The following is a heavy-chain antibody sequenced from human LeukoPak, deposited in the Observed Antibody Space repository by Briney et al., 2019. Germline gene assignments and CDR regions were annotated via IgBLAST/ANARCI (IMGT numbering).Heavy chain of an antibody. D-gene: IGHD3-10*01. V-gene: IGHV4-39*07. CDR3: AIREDRWFGELTAASDY. J-gene: IGHJ4*02. Sequence: SETLSLTCTVSGGSISSSSYYWGWIRQPPGKGLEWIGSIYYSGSTYYNPSLKSRVTISVDTSKNQFSLKLSSVTAADTAVYYCAIREDRWFGELTAASDYWGQGTLVTVSS. CDR1: GGSISSSSYY. CDR2: IYYSGST.